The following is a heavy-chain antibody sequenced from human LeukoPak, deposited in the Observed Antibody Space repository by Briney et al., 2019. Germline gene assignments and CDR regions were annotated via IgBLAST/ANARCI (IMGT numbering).Heavy chain of an antibody. J-gene: IGHJ4*02. V-gene: IGHV4-39*01. Sequence: NPSETLSLTCAVSGGSISSGAYSWGWIRQPPGKGLEWIGSIYYSGSTYYNPSLKSRVAISVDTSKNQFSLKLSSVTAADTAVYYCAKRRTYYYGSGSYPFDYWGQGTLVTVSS. CDR1: GGSISSGAYS. D-gene: IGHD3-10*01. CDR3: AKRRTYYYGSGSYPFDY. CDR2: IYYSGST.